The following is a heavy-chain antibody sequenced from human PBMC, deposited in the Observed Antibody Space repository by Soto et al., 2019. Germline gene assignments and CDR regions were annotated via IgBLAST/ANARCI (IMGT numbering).Heavy chain of an antibody. Sequence: QVQLVQSGAKVKKPGSSVKVSCKASGGTFSSYAISWVRQAPGQGLEWMGGIIPIFGTANYAQKFQGRVTITADESTSTAYMELSSLRSEDTAVYYCASPTVTSQYYYYYYGMDVWGQGTTVTVSS. J-gene: IGHJ6*02. CDR3: ASPTVTSQYYYYYYGMDV. CDR1: GGTFSSYA. D-gene: IGHD4-4*01. V-gene: IGHV1-69*01. CDR2: IIPIFGTA.